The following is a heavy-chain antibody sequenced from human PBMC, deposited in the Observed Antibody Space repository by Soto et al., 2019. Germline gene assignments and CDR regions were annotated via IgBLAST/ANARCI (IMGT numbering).Heavy chain of an antibody. Sequence: VASVKVSCKASGYTFTKFHIHWVRQAPGQGLEWMGMIDPSGGVTRDAQRFQGRITMTSDTSTSSVYMELRGLTSEDTAVYYCAGDGSGHDNYETMGYYFDHWGAGPRVTVS. V-gene: IGHV1-46*01. CDR3: AGDGSGHDNYETMGYYFDH. CDR2: IDPSGGVT. J-gene: IGHJ4*02. D-gene: IGHD1-26*01. CDR1: GYTFTKFH.